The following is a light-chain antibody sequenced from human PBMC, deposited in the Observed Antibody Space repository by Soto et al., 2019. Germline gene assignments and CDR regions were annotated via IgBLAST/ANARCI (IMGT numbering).Light chain of an antibody. CDR3: GSNAGSSTFYV. J-gene: IGLJ1*01. CDR2: EVS. CDR1: SRDVGGSKF. Sequence: QSALTQPASVSGSPGQSITISCTGSSRDVGGSKFVSWYQQHPGKAPRLIIFEVSYRPSGVSNRFSGSKSGNTASLTISGRQAEDVANYYRGSNAGSSTFYVFGPGTKLTVL. V-gene: IGLV2-14*01.